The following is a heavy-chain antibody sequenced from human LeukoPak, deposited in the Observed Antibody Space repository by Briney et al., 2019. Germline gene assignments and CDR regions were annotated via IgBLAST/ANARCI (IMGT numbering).Heavy chain of an antibody. CDR3: ARVSALPAYCGGDCYPDY. J-gene: IGHJ4*02. D-gene: IGHD2-21*02. Sequence: ASVKVSCKASGYTFTSYGISWVRQAPGQGLEWMGWISAYNGNTNYAQKLQGRVTMTTDTSTSTAYMGLRSLRSDDTAVYYCARVSALPAYCGGDCYPDYWGQGTLVTVSS. CDR2: ISAYNGNT. CDR1: GYTFTSYG. V-gene: IGHV1-18*01.